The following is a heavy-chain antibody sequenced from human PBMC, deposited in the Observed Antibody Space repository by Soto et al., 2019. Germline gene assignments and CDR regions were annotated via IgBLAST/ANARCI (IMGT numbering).Heavy chain of an antibody. Sequence: SETLSLTCAVYGGSFSGYYWSWIRQPPGKGLEWIGEINHSGSTNYNPSLKSRVTISVDTSKNQFSLKLSSVTAADTAVYYCARGGKIAAAGYYFDYWGQGTLVTVSS. CDR1: GGSFSGYY. CDR2: INHSGST. CDR3: ARGGKIAAAGYYFDY. V-gene: IGHV4-34*01. J-gene: IGHJ4*02. D-gene: IGHD6-13*01.